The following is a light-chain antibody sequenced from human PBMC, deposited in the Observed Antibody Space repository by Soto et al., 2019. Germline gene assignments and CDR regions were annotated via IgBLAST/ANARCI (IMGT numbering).Light chain of an antibody. Sequence: QAVLTQPRSVSAAPGQTVTISCSGGSSNIEKNYVSWYQHFPGTAPKLLIYEDNNRPSGIPDRFSGSKSGTSATLGITGLQTGDEADYYCVTWDGNLSAGVFGGGTKLTVL. CDR1: SSNIEKNY. CDR3: VTWDGNLSAGV. J-gene: IGLJ2*01. V-gene: IGLV1-51*02. CDR2: EDN.